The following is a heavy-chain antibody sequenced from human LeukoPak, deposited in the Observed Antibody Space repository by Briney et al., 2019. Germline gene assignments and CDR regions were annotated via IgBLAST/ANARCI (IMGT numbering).Heavy chain of an antibody. CDR1: GGSISSYY. V-gene: IGHV4-59*01. Sequence: PSETLSLTCTVSGGSISSYYWSWIRQPPGKGLEWIGYIYYSGSTNHNPSLKSRVTISVDTSKNQFSLKLSSVTAADTAVYYCAREGVTYYYGSGSKLRSQRYYFDYWGQGTLVTVSS. CDR2: IYYSGST. J-gene: IGHJ4*02. CDR3: AREGVTYYYGSGSKLRSQRYYFDY. D-gene: IGHD3-10*01.